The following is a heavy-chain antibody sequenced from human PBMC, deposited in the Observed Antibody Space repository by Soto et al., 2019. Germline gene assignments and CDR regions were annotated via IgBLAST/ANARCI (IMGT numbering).Heavy chain of an antibody. D-gene: IGHD2-8*01. J-gene: IGHJ4*02. CDR3: ARGGHCTNGVCSALDY. CDR2: IYYGGSA. V-gene: IGHV4-59*08. CDR1: GGSISTYY. Sequence: PSETLSLTCTVSGGSISTYYWSWIRQPPGKGLEWIGYIYYGGSANYNPSLKSRVTISVDTSKKQFSLKLSSVTAADTAVYYCARGGHCTNGVCSALDYWGQGTLVTVPQ.